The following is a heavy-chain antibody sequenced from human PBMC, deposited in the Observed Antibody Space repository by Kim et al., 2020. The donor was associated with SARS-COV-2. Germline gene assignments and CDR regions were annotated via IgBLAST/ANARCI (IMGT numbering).Heavy chain of an antibody. D-gene: IGHD6-13*01. J-gene: IGHJ4*02. Sequence: YAQKFQGRVTITADKSTSTAYMELSSLRSEDTAVYYCARARIAAAGILDYWGQGTLVTVSS. V-gene: IGHV1-69*04. CDR3: ARARIAAAGILDY.